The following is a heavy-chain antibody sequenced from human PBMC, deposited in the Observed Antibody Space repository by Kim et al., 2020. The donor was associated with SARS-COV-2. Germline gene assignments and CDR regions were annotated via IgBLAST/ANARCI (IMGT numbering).Heavy chain of an antibody. CDR3: ARAAGGDLDY. CDR2: SA. V-gene: IGHV4-30-2*01. Sequence: SAYYNPSLKSRVTISVDRSKNQFSLKLSSVTAADTAVYYCARAAGGDLDYWGQGTLVTVSS. J-gene: IGHJ4*02. D-gene: IGHD2-21*02.